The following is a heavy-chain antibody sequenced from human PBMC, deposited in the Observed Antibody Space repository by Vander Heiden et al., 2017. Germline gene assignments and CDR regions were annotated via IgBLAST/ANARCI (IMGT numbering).Heavy chain of an antibody. CDR2: LKSDGRTT. V-gene: IGHV3-74*01. D-gene: IGHD3-9*01. Sequence: EDQLVESGRCLVQPGASMRLSCADTGFNLNSYWMNWVRQAPGKGLVWVARLKSDGRTTDYADSVKGRFTISRDTSKNTLSLQMSTLRGEDTALYYCARSGRVHDNLSGYYRGGLDVWGQGTRVIVS. J-gene: IGHJ6*02. CDR3: ARSGRVHDNLSGYYRGGLDV. CDR1: GFNLNSYW.